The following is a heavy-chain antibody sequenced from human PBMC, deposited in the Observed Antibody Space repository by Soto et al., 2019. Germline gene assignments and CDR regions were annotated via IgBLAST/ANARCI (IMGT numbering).Heavy chain of an antibody. CDR2: INHSGST. CDR3: ARGLYDFWSGYYYYYYMDV. J-gene: IGHJ6*03. V-gene: IGHV4-34*01. Sequence: SETLSLTCAVYGGSFSGYYWSWIRQPPGKGLEWIGEINHSGSTNYNPSLKSRVTISVDTSKNQFSLKLSSVTAADTAVYYCARGLYDFWSGYYYYYYMDVWGKGTTVTVSS. D-gene: IGHD3-3*01. CDR1: GGSFSGYY.